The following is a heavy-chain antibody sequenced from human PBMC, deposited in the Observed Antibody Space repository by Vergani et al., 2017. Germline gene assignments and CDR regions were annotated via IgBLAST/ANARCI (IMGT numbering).Heavy chain of an antibody. J-gene: IGHJ6*03. CDR3: ARVNTETNCHLYYYYYMDV. V-gene: IGHV4-34*01. CDR2: IDHTGRP. CDR1: GGSFTSYH. Sequence: QVQLQQWGGGLLKPSETLSLTCVVNGGSFTSYHWTWIRQSPGEGLEWVGDIDHTGRPDYNPSLKSRLTMSVDKSRNQFSLTLNSVTATDPAIYFCARVNTETNCHLYYYYYMDVWGQGTAVTVS. D-gene: IGHD4-11*01.